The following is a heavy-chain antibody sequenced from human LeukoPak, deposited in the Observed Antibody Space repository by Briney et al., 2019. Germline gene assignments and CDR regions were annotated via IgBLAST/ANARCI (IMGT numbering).Heavy chain of an antibody. CDR1: GVSFDDYY. CDR2: INHSGYT. V-gene: IGHV4-34*01. D-gene: IGHD4-17*01. J-gene: IGHJ4*02. Sequence: PSETLSLTCAVSGVSFDDYYWSWVRQTPGKGLEWIGEINHSGYTNDSPSLKSRVTLSIDTSRKQFSLNLRSVTVADAGMYYCTRMTTGHDYWGQGTLVTVSS. CDR3: TRMTTGHDY.